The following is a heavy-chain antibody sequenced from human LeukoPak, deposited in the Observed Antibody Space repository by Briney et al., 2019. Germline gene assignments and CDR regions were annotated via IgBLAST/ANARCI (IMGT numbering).Heavy chain of an antibody. CDR2: INSDGRST. Sequence: GGSLRLSCVASGFTFSRYWMHWVRQAPGKGLVWVSRINSDGRSTNYADSVKGRFSISRDDSKNTLYLQMNSLKTEDTAVYYCTTGFDWLSLYYFDYWGQGTLVTVSS. J-gene: IGHJ4*02. D-gene: IGHD3-9*01. CDR1: GFTFSRYW. CDR3: TTGFDWLSLYYFDY. V-gene: IGHV3-74*01.